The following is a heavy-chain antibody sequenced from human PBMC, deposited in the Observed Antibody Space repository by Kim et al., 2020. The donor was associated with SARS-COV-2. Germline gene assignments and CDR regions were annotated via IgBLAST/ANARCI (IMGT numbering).Heavy chain of an antibody. CDR2: IKQDGSEK. V-gene: IGHV3-7*03. Sequence: GGSLRLSCAASGFTFSSYWMSWVRQAPGKGLEWVANIKQDGSEKYYVDSVKGRFTISRDNAKNSLYLQMNSLRAEDTAVYYCASSNWNYVGAFDYWGQGTLVTVSS. CDR3: ASSNWNYVGAFDY. J-gene: IGHJ4*02. D-gene: IGHD1-7*01. CDR1: GFTFSSYW.